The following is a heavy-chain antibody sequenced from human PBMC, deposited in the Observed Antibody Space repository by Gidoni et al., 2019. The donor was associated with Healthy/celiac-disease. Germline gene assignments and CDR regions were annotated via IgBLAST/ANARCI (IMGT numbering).Heavy chain of an antibody. CDR3: ARPDTGGWPITGYYYGMDV. Sequence: QVQLVQSGAEVKKPGASVKVSCKASGYTFTSYDINWVRQATGQGLEWMGWMNPNSGNTGYAQKFQGRVTMTRNTSISTAYMELSSLRSEDTAVYYCARPDTGGWPITGYYYGMDVWGQGTTVTVSS. J-gene: IGHJ6*02. V-gene: IGHV1-8*01. D-gene: IGHD1-20*01. CDR1: GYTFTSYD. CDR2: MNPNSGNT.